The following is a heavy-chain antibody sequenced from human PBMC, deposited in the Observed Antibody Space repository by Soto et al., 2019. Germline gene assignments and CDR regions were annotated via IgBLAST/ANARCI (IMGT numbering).Heavy chain of an antibody. CDR3: ARRGGGNYPFYFDY. V-gene: IGHV4-34*01. J-gene: IGHJ4*02. CDR1: GGSFSGYY. Sequence: QVQLQQWGAGLLKPSETLSLTCGVYGGSFSGYYWSWIRQPPGKGLEWIGEIDHSGSTNYNPSLKGSVSISVDTSKRQFSLKLSFVTAADTAVYYCARRGGGNYPFYFDYWGQGALVTVSS. CDR2: IDHSGST. D-gene: IGHD1-26*01.